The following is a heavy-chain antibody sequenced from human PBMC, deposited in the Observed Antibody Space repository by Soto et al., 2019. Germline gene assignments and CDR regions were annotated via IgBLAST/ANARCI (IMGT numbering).Heavy chain of an antibody. J-gene: IGHJ4*02. V-gene: IGHV3-74*01. D-gene: IGHD3-10*01. CDR2: IYNDGTYS. CDR1: GFIFKMYW. CDR3: TRGPRPISTGTGAY. Sequence: PGGSLRLSCAASGFIFKMYWMHWVRQSPGKGLVWISRIYNDGTYSDYADSVRGRFTISRGNVNDTLYLQMNNLRAEDSGLYYCTRGPRPISTGTGAYWGQGTQVTVSS.